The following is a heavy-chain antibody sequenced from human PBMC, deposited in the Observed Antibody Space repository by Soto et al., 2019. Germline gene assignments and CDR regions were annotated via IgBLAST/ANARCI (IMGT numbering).Heavy chain of an antibody. Sequence: EVQLVESGGGLVQPGGSLRLSCAASGFTFSSYWMSWVRQAPGKGLEWVANIKQDGSEKYYVDSVKGRFTISRDNAKNSLYLQMNSLRAEDTAVYYCARDNYGDYEDYYCCMDVWGQGTTVTVSS. V-gene: IGHV3-7*05. J-gene: IGHJ6*02. D-gene: IGHD4-17*01. CDR3: ARDNYGDYEDYYCCMDV. CDR1: GFTFSSYW. CDR2: IKQDGSEK.